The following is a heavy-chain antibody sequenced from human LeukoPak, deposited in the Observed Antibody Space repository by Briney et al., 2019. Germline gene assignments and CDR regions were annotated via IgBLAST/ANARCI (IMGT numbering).Heavy chain of an antibody. CDR2: ISGSGGST. CDR3: AKAERYCSGGSCYPSFDS. Sequence: AGGSLRLSCAASGFTFSSYAMSWVRQAPGMGLEWVSGISGSGGSTYYADSVKGRFTISRDNSKNTLYLQMNSLRAEAKAVYYCAKAERYCSGGSCYPSFDSWGQGTLVTVSS. D-gene: IGHD2-15*01. CDR1: GFTFSSYA. V-gene: IGHV3-23*01. J-gene: IGHJ4*02.